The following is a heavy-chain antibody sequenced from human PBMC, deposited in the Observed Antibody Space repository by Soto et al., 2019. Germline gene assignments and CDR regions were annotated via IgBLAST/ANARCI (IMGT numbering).Heavy chain of an antibody. CDR2: ISWNSGSI. J-gene: IGHJ4*02. CDR3: AKDCPYSISSCY. D-gene: IGHD6-6*01. CDR1: GFTFDDYA. V-gene: IGHV3-9*01. Sequence: GGSLRLSCAASGFTFDDYAMHWVRQAPGKGLEWVSGISWNSGSIGYADSVKGRFTISRDNAKNSLYLQMNSLRAEDTALYYCAKDCPYSISSCYWGQGTLVTVSS.